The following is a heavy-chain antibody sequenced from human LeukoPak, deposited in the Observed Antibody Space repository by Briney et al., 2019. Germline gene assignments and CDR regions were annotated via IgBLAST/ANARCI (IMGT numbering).Heavy chain of an antibody. Sequence: GASVKVSCKASGYTFTSYDINWVRQATGQGLEWMGWMNPNSGNTGYAQKFQGRVTITRNTSISTAYMELSSLRSEDTAVYYCARDAPSYCSSTSCYFYWFDPWGQGTLVTVSS. CDR1: GYTFTSYD. CDR2: MNPNSGNT. J-gene: IGHJ5*02. V-gene: IGHV1-8*03. D-gene: IGHD2-2*01. CDR3: ARDAPSYCSSTSCYFYWFDP.